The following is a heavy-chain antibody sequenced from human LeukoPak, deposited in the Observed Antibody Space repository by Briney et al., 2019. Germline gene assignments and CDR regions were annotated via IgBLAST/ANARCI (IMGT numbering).Heavy chain of an antibody. CDR3: ARTSGYQLLGFPFDY. CDR2: ISWNSGSI. Sequence: PGGSLRLSCAASGFTFDDYAMHWVRQAPGKGLEWVSGISWNSGSIGYADSVKGRFTISRDNAKNSLYLQMNSLRAEDMALYYCARTSGYQLLGFPFDYWGQGTLVTVSS. J-gene: IGHJ4*02. D-gene: IGHD2-2*01. CDR1: GFTFDDYA. V-gene: IGHV3-9*03.